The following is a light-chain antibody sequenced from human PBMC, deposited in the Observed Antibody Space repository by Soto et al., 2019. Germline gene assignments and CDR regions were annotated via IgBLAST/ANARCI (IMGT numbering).Light chain of an antibody. J-gene: IGLJ6*01. V-gene: IGLV2-8*01. CDR1: SSDVGYYDY. Sequence: VLTQPPSASGFPGQSVTISCTGTSSDVGYYDYVSWYQQHPGKAPKLVIYEVTKRPSGVPDRVSASKSGNTASLTVSGLRAEDEADYFCCSNARSHNRSIGIATK. CDR2: EVT. CDR3: CSNARSHNRS.